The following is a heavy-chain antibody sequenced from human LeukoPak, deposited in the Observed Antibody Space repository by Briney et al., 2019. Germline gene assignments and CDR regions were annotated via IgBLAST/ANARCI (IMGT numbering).Heavy chain of an antibody. D-gene: IGHD5-18*01. CDR3: ATRPVDTAMGFDY. V-gene: IGHV1-18*01. J-gene: IGHJ4*02. Sequence: ASVKVSCKASGYTFTSYGISWVRQAPGQGLEWMGWISAYNGNTNYAQKLQGRVTMTEDTSTDTAYMELSSLRSEDTAVYYCATRPVDTAMGFDYWGQGTLVTVSS. CDR1: GYTFTSYG. CDR2: ISAYNGNT.